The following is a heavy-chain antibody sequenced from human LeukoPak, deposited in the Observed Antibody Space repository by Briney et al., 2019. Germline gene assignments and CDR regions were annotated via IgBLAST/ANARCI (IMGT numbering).Heavy chain of an antibody. CDR3: TVLSGWHFDS. J-gene: IGHJ5*01. CDR2: IQTKSDGATV. D-gene: IGHD6-19*01. Sequence: PSETLSLTCTVSGGSISSYYWSWIRQPPGKGLEWVGRIQTKSDGATVSYPIPVKGRVTISRDDSKNTVSLQIDDVRTEDTAVYYCTVLSGWHFDSWGQGTQVTVSP. V-gene: IGHV3-15*01. CDR1: GGSISSYY.